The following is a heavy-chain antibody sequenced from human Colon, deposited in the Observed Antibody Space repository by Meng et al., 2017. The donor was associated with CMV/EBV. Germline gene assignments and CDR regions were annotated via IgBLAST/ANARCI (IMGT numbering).Heavy chain of an antibody. CDR2: IYDRGRP. D-gene: IGHD5-12*01. CDR3: ARDSRGFLDY. CDR1: GDSMTIYY. J-gene: IGHJ4*02. V-gene: IGHV4-59*01. Sequence: SETLSLTCTVSGDSMTIYYWTWIRQSPGKGLEFIGNIYDRGRPSYESSLKSRVTIAQDTSKTQFSLKLKSVTAANTAIYYCARDSRGFLDYWGQGILVTVSS.